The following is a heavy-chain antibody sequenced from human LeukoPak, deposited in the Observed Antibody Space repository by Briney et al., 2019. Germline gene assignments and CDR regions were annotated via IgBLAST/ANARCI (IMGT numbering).Heavy chain of an antibody. CDR1: GGSVSSTSYY. V-gene: IGHV4-39*01. J-gene: IGHJ3*02. CDR3: ARHRRGEDAFDI. CDR2: IYYRGTT. Sequence: SETLSLTCTVSGGSVSSTSYYWGWIRQPPGKGLEWIANIYYRGTTYYNPSLKSRVTISVDTSKNQFSLKLSSVTAADTAVYYCARHRRGEDAFDIWGQGTMVTVSS.